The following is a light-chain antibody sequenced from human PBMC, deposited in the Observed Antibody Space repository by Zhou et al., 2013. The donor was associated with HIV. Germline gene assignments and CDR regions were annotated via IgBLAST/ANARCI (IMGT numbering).Light chain of an antibody. Sequence: EIVLTQSPATLSLSPGERATLSCRASQRVSSYLAWYQQKPGQAPRLLIYDTSHRATGIPVRFSGSGSGTDFTLTINGLEPEDSAVYHCQQYGSSPWTFGQGTKVE. CDR1: QRVSSY. CDR2: DTS. V-gene: IGKV3-11*01. J-gene: IGKJ1*01. CDR3: QQYGSSPWT.